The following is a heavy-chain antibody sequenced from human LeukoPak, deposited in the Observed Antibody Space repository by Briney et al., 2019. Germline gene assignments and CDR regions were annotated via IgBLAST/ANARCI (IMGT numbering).Heavy chain of an antibody. Sequence: ASVKVSCKASGYTFTGYYMHWVRQAPGQGLEWMGRINPNSGGTNYAQKFQGRVTMTRDTPISTAYMELSRLRSDDTAVYYCARDHDSSGYYLSDFDYWGQGTLVTVSS. J-gene: IGHJ4*02. CDR2: INPNSGGT. CDR1: GYTFTGYY. D-gene: IGHD3-22*01. V-gene: IGHV1-2*06. CDR3: ARDHDSSGYYLSDFDY.